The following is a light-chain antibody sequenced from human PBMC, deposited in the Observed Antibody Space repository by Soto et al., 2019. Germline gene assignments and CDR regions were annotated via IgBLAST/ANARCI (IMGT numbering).Light chain of an antibody. CDR3: CSYAGSSTSLYV. CDR1: SSEGRSYNL. CDR2: EVS. J-gene: IGLJ1*01. V-gene: IGLV2-23*02. Sequence: QSALTQLDSVSGSSRQSIPISCPGTSSEGRSYNLVSWYQQYPGKAPKLMIHEVSERPSGVSNRFSGSKSGNTASLTISGLQAEDEADYYCCSYAGSSTSLYVFGTGTKVTVL.